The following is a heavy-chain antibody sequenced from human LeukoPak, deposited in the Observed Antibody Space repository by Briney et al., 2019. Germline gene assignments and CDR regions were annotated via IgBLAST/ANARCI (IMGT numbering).Heavy chain of an antibody. CDR1: GFTFSSYS. D-gene: IGHD6-19*01. V-gene: IGHV3-21*01. CDR2: ISSSSSYI. J-gene: IGHJ4*02. Sequence: GGSLRLSCAASGFTFSSYSMNWVRQAPGKGLEWVSSISSSSSYIYYADSVKGRFTISRDNAKNSLYLQMNSLRAEDTAVYYCARLRVAGYFDYWGQGTLVTVSS. CDR3: ARLRVAGYFDY.